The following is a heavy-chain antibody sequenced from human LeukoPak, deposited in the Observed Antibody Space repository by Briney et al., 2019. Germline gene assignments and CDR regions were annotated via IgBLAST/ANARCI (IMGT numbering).Heavy chain of an antibody. D-gene: IGHD1-26*01. CDR2: ISDYNGNT. J-gene: IGHJ5*02. CDR1: GYTFTSYG. V-gene: IGHV1-18*01. Sequence: ASVKVSCKASGYTFTSYGISGVRQAPGQGLEWMGLISDYNGNTNYAQKLQGRVTMTTDTSTSTAYMELRSLRSDDTAVYYCARVWQLRWFDPWGQGTLVTVSS. CDR3: ARVWQLRWFDP.